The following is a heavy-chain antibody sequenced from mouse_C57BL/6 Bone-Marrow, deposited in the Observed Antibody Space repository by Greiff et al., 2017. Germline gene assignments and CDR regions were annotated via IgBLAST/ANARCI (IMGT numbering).Heavy chain of an antibody. D-gene: IGHD2-3*01. V-gene: IGHV1-64*01. J-gene: IGHJ3*01. Sequence: QVQLQQPGAELVKPGASVKLSCKASGYTFTSYWMHWVKQRPGQGLEWIGMIHPNSGSTNYNEKFKSKATLTVDKSSSTAYMQLSSLTPEDSAVYYCARLRDGYWFAYWGQGTLVTVSA. CDR2: IHPNSGST. CDR3: ARLRDGYWFAY. CDR1: GYTFTSYW.